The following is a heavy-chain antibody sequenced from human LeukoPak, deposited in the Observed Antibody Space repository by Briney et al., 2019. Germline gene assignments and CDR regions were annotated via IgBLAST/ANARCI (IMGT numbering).Heavy chain of an antibody. CDR1: RFTFNSYA. CDR3: ARNENSGWGYFDY. D-gene: IGHD5-12*01. CDR2: IGGSNGIT. Sequence: PGGSLRLSCAASRFTFNSYAMSWVRQAPGKGLEWVSVIGGSNGITFYVGSVKGRFTISRDNSKDPLYLQMNSLRAEDTAVYYCARNENSGWGYFDYWGQGTLVTVSS. J-gene: IGHJ4*02. V-gene: IGHV3-23*01.